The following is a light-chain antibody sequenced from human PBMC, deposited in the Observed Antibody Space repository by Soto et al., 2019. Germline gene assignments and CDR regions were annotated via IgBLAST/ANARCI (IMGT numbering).Light chain of an antibody. CDR3: QQSYRNPIT. CDR2: GAS. J-gene: IGKJ5*01. Sequence: EIVMTQSPATLSVSPGERATLSCRASQSVSTNLAWYQQKPGQAPRLLIYGASTRATGIPARFSGSGSGTDFTLTISSLQPEDFATYFCQQSYRNPITFGQGTRLEI. CDR1: QSVSTN. V-gene: IGKV3-15*01.